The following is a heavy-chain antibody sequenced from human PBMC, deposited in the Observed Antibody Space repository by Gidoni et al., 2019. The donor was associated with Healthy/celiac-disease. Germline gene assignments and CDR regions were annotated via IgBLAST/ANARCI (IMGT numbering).Heavy chain of an antibody. CDR3: ARQDLEYYYYGMDV. Sequence: QLQLQESGPGLVKPSETLSLTCTVSGGSISSSSDYWGWLRQPPGKGLVWFGIIYYSGGTYYNPSLKSRVTISVDTSKNQFSLKLSSVTAADTAVYYCARQDLEYYYYGMDVWGQGTTVTVSS. V-gene: IGHV4-39*01. D-gene: IGHD1-1*01. CDR2: IYYSGGT. J-gene: IGHJ6*02. CDR1: GGSISSSSDY.